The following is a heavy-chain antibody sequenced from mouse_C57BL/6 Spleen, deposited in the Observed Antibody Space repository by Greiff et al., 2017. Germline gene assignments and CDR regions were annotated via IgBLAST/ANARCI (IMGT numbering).Heavy chain of an antibody. CDR3: ARGGQSNFGFDY. V-gene: IGHV1-61*01. Sequence: QVQLKQPGAELVRPGSSVKLSCKASGYTFTSYWMDWVKQRPGQGLEWIGNIYPSDSETHYNQKFKDKATLTVDKSSSTAYMQLSSLTSEDSADYSCARGGQSNFGFDYWGQGTSLTVSS. CDR2: IYPSDSET. J-gene: IGHJ2*02. CDR1: GYTFTSYW. D-gene: IGHD2-5*01.